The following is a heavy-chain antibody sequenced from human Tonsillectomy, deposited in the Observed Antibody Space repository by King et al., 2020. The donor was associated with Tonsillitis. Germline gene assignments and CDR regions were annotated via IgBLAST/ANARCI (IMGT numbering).Heavy chain of an antibody. CDR3: AKDLTAESNMGGCEY. Sequence: VQLVESGGGVVQPGESLRLSCEASGFTFRGYAMHWARQAPGKGLEWVTVISYDGSKKYYTDSVKGRFNVSRDNSKNTLYLQMDSLRPEDTAVYYCAKDLTAESNMGGCEYWGQGILVAVSS. D-gene: IGHD2/OR15-2a*01. CDR2: ISYDGSKK. V-gene: IGHV3-30*10. J-gene: IGHJ4*02. CDR1: GFTFRGYA.